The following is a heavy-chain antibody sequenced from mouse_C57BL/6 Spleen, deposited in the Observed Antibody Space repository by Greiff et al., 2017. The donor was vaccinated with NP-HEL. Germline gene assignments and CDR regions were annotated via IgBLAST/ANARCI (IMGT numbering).Heavy chain of an antibody. J-gene: IGHJ2*01. Sequence: VKLMESGPELVKPGASVKISCKASGYSFTSYYIHWVKQRPGQGLEWIGWIYPGSGNTKYNEKFKGKATLTADTSSSTAYMQLSSLTSEDSAVYYCAREDYGSLDYWGQGTTLTVSS. CDR1: GYSFTSYY. V-gene: IGHV1-66*01. CDR2: IYPGSGNT. CDR3: AREDYGSLDY. D-gene: IGHD1-1*01.